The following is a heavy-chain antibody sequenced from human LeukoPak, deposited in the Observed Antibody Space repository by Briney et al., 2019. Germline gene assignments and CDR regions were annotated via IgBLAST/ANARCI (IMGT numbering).Heavy chain of an antibody. Sequence: SETLSLTCTVSGGSISSGGYYWSWIRQHPGKGLEWIGYIYYSGSTYYNPSLKSRVTISVDTSKNQFSLKLSSVTAADTAVYYCARSHDYGDYIDYWGQGTVVTVSS. CDR3: ARSHDYGDYIDY. CDR2: IYYSGST. V-gene: IGHV4-31*03. J-gene: IGHJ4*02. D-gene: IGHD4-17*01. CDR1: GGSISSGGYY.